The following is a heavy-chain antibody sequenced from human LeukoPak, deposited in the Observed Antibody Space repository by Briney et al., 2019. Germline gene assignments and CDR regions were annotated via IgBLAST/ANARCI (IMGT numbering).Heavy chain of an antibody. J-gene: IGHJ4*02. CDR3: ARARRSGSGWYDLWY. D-gene: IGHD6-19*01. CDR2: INPNSGGT. Sequence: ASVKVSCKASGYTFTGYYMHWVRQAPGQGLEWMGWINPNSGGTNYAQKFQGRVTMTRDTSISTAYMELSRLRSDDTAVYYCARARRSGSGWYDLWYWGQGTLVTVSS. CDR1: GYTFTGYY. V-gene: IGHV1-2*02.